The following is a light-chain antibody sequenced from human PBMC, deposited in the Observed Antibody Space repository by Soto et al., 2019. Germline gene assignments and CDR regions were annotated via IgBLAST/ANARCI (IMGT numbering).Light chain of an antibody. Sequence: EMVMTQSPATLSVSPGERATLSCRASQSVNNNIAWYQQKPGQAPRLLIYGASTRATGIPARFSGSGSGTEFTLTISSLQSEDFAVYYCQETNNWPFYTFGQGTKLEIK. CDR1: QSVNNN. J-gene: IGKJ2*01. CDR3: QETNNWPFYT. V-gene: IGKV3-15*01. CDR2: GAS.